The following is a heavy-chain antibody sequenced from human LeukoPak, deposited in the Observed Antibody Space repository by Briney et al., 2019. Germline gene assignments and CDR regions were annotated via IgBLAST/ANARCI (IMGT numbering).Heavy chain of an antibody. CDR3: ASGGGYSYGYIYYYYGMDV. CDR1: GGTFGSYT. D-gene: IGHD5-18*01. CDR2: IIPILGIA. J-gene: IGHJ6*02. V-gene: IGHV1-69*02. Sequence: GASVKVSCKASGGTFGSYTISWVRQAPGQGLEWMGRIIPILGIANYAQKFQGRVTITADKSTSTAYMELSSLRSEDTAVYYCASGGGYSYGYIYYYYGMDVWGQGTTVTVSS.